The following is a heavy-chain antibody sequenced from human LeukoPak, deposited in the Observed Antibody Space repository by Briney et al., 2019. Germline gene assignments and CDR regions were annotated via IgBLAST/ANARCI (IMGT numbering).Heavy chain of an antibody. J-gene: IGHJ4*02. CDR1: GFTFSGSA. CDR2: IRSKANSYAT. CDR3: TRLTPYCGGDCYSRRGRDY. Sequence: PGGSLRLSCAASGFTFSGSAMHWVRQASGKGLEWVGRIRSKANSYATAYAASVKGRFTISRDDSKNTAYLQMNSLKTEDTAVYYCTRLTPYCGGDCYSRRGRDYWGQGTLVTVSS. D-gene: IGHD2-21*02. V-gene: IGHV3-73*01.